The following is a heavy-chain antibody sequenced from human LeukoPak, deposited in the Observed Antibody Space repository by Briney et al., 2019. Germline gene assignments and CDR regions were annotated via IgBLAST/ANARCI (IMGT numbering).Heavy chain of an antibody. CDR2: IYYSGST. CDR1: GGSISSYY. J-gene: IGHJ4*02. CDR3: ARLPTTVTPSS. D-gene: IGHD4-17*01. V-gene: IGHV4-59*01. Sequence: PSETLSLTCTVSGGSISSYYWSWIRQPPGKGLEWIGYIYYSGSTNYNPSRKSRVTISVDTSKNQFSLKLSSVTAADTAVYYCARLPTTVTPSSWGQGTLVTVSS.